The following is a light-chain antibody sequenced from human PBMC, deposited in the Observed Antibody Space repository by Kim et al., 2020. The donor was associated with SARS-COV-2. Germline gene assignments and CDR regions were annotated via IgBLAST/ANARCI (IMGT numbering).Light chain of an antibody. CDR3: SSYAGSNNLV. J-gene: IGLJ2*01. CDR1: GRDVCGYNY. V-gene: IGLV2-8*01. Sequence: GQSVTISCTGTGRDVCGYNYVSWYQQHPGKAPKLMIYEVSQRPSGVPDRFSASKSGNTASLTVSGLQAEDEADYYCSSYAGSNNLVFGGGTKLTVL. CDR2: EVS.